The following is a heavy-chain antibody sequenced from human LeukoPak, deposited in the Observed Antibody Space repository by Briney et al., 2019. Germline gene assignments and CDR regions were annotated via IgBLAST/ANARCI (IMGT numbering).Heavy chain of an antibody. J-gene: IGHJ4*02. CDR3: ARVGGWFGELTSKCFDY. D-gene: IGHD3-10*01. CDR2: INPNSGGT. Sequence: ASVKVSCKASGYTFTGYYMHWVRQAPGQGLEWMGWINPNSGGTNYAQKFQGRVTMTRDTSISTAYMELSRLRSDDTAVYYCARVGGWFGELTSKCFDYWGQGTLVTVSS. V-gene: IGHV1-2*02. CDR1: GYTFTGYY.